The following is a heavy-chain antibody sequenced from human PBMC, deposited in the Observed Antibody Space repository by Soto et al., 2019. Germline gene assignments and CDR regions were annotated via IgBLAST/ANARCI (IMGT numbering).Heavy chain of an antibody. V-gene: IGHV2-5*02. Sequence: QITLKESGPTLVKPTQTLTLTCTFSGFSLSTSGVGVGWIRQPPGKALEWLALIYWDDDKRYSPSLKSRLTITKDTSKNQVVLTMTXMDPVXTXXXXCAXXPXXXXXXXDWFDPWGQGTLVTVSS. J-gene: IGHJ5*02. CDR3: AXXPXXXXXXXDWFDP. CDR1: GFSLSTSGVG. CDR2: IYWDDDK.